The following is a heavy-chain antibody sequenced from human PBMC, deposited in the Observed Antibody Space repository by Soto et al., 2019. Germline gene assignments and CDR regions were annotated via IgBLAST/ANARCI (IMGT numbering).Heavy chain of an antibody. V-gene: IGHV4-59*01. Sequence: SETLSLTCTVSGGPISRYYWSWIRQPPGKGLEWIGYLYNTGSTIYNPSLESRVTISVDTSKNQFSLNLNSVTAADTAVYFCARDLWGYCGTDCYPLDVWGPGTTVTVSS. CDR3: ARDLWGYCGTDCYPLDV. J-gene: IGHJ6*02. CDR2: LYNTGST. D-gene: IGHD2-21*02. CDR1: GGPISRYY.